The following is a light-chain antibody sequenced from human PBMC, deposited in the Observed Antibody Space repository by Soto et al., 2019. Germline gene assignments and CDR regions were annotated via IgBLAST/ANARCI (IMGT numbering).Light chain of an antibody. J-gene: IGLJ3*02. CDR1: SSDIGVYNY. CDR3: AAWDDSLSGQV. Sequence: QSALTQPASVSGSPGQSITISCTGTSSDIGVYNYVSWYQQLPDKAPKLMVYEVTHRPSGVSDRFSGSKSGTSASLAISGLRSDDEADYHCAAWDDSLSGQVFGGGTKLTVL. CDR2: EVT. V-gene: IGLV2-14*01.